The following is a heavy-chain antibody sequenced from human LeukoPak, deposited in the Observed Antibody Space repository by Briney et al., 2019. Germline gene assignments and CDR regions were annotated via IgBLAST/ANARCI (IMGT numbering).Heavy chain of an antibody. V-gene: IGHV4-34*01. D-gene: IGHD1-26*01. CDR2: ITYRGSP. Sequence: SETLSLTCGASDGSLDIYYWMFVRQPPGKGLQWIGEITYRGSPYYHPSLKSRVTISIDASQRHVSLTLNSVTAADTAVYYCARGQGATVPQVGKNWFDPWGQGTRVIVSS. CDR1: DGSLDIYY. J-gene: IGHJ5*02. CDR3: ARGQGATVPQVGKNWFDP.